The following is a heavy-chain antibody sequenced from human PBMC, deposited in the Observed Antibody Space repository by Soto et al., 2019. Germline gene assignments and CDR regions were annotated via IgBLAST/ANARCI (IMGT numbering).Heavy chain of an antibody. Sequence: SETLSLTCTVSGCSIGSYYWSWIRQPPGKGLEWIGYIYYSGSTNYNPSLKSRVTISVDTSKNQFSLKLSSVTAADTAVYYCARVWGYYFDYWGQGTLVTVSS. D-gene: IGHD2-21*01. V-gene: IGHV4-59*01. CDR1: GCSIGSYY. J-gene: IGHJ4*02. CDR2: IYYSGST. CDR3: ARVWGYYFDY.